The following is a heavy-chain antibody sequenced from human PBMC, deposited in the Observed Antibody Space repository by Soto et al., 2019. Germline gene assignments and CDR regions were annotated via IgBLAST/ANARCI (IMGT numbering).Heavy chain of an antibody. CDR2: INSDGSST. J-gene: IGHJ4*02. CDR1: GFNFSSYW. Sequence: PGGSQRLSCTASGFNFSSYWRHWVRQAPGKGLVWVSRINSDGSSTSYADSVKGRFTISRDNAKNTLYLQMNSLRAEDTAVYYWARADCRGGSCYHLAYWGQGTLVTVSS. V-gene: IGHV3-74*01. D-gene: IGHD2-15*01. CDR3: ARADCRGGSCYHLAY.